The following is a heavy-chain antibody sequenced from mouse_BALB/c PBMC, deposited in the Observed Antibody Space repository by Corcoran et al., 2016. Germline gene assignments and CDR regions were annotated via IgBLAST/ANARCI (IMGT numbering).Heavy chain of an antibody. CDR3: ARGNYYGSPYAMDY. CDR1: GYSITSGYY. V-gene: IGHV3-6*02. D-gene: IGHD1-1*01. CDR2: ISYDGSN. J-gene: IGHJ4*01. Sequence: DVQLQESGPGLVKPSQSLSLTCSVTGYSITSGYYWNWIRQFPGNKLEWMGYISYDGSNNYNPSLKNRISITRDTSKNQFFLKLNSVTTEDIATYYCARGNYYGSPYAMDYWGQGTSVTVSS.